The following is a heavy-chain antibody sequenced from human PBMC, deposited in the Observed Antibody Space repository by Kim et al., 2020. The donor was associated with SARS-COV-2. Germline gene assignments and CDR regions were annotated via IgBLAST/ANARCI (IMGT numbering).Heavy chain of an antibody. V-gene: IGHV1-46*01. Sequence: ASVKVSCKASGYTFTSYYMHWVRQAPGQGLEWMGIINPSGGSTSYAQKFQGRVTMTRDTSTSTVYMELSSLRSEDTAVYYCAREGGCSGGSCYSSYYYGMDVWGQGTTVTVSS. CDR3: AREGGCSGGSCYSSYYYGMDV. J-gene: IGHJ6*02. D-gene: IGHD2-15*01. CDR1: GYTFTSYY. CDR2: INPSGGST.